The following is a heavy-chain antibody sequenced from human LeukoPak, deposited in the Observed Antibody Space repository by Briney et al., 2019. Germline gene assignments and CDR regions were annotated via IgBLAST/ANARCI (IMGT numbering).Heavy chain of an antibody. J-gene: IGHJ4*02. V-gene: IGHV1-69*13. CDR1: GGTFSSYA. D-gene: IGHD2-2*01. Sequence: ASVKVSCKASGGTFSSYAISWVRQAPGQGLEWMGGTIPIFGTANYAQKFQGRVTITADESTSTAYMELSSLRSEDRALYYCARVRGGDCSSTSCSYWPFDYWGQGTLVTVSS. CDR2: TIPIFGTA. CDR3: ARVRGGDCSSTSCSYWPFDY.